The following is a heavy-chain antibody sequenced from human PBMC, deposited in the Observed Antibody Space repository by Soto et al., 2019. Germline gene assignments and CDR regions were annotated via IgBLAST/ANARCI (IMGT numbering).Heavy chain of an antibody. V-gene: IGHV1-69*13. CDR2: IIPIFDTA. Sequence: SVKVSCKASGGTFGSYAISCVRQAPGQGLEWMGGIIPIFDTANYAQKFQGRVTITADESTSTAYMELSSLRSEDTAVYYCARHDCISSSCYYYYYYGMDVWG. J-gene: IGHJ6*01. D-gene: IGHD2-15*01. CDR1: GGTFGSYA. CDR3: ARHDCISSSCYYYYYYGMDV.